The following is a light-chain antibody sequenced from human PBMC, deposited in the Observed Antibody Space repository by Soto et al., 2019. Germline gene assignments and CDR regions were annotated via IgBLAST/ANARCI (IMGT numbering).Light chain of an antibody. V-gene: IGLV1-44*01. CDR2: SNN. J-gene: IGLJ2*01. CDR3: AAWDDSLNGPVV. CDR1: SSNIGSNT. Sequence: HSVLTQPPSASGTPGQRVTISCSGSSSNIGSNTVNWYQQLPGTAPKLLIYSNNQRPSGVPDRFSGSKSGTSASLAISGLQSEDEADYYCAAWDDSLNGPVVFGGGTKLTVL.